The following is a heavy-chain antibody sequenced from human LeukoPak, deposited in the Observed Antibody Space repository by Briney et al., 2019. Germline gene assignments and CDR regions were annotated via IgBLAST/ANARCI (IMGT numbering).Heavy chain of an antibody. CDR2: IYYSGST. CDR3: TRDAQWGLGWSDR. V-gene: IGHV4-30-4*08. D-gene: IGHD7-27*01. CDR1: GGSISSGDYY. Sequence: SETLSLTCTVSGGSISSGDYYWSWIRQPPGKGLVWIGYIYYSGSTYYNPSLKSRVTISVDTSKNQFSLKLSSVTAANTAVYYCTRDAQWGLGWSDRWGQGTLVTVSS. J-gene: IGHJ5*02.